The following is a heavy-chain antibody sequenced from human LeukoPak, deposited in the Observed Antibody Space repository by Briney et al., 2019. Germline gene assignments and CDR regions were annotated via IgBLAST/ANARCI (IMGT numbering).Heavy chain of an antibody. J-gene: IGHJ6*03. Sequence: PSETLSLTCIVSGGSISSTSYYWGWIRQPPGKGLEWIGSIYFSGNTYYNPSLKSRVTISVDTSKNQFSLKLSSVPAADTAVYYCARTYRNSAAYYYYYRDVWGKGTTVSVSS. CDR3: ARTYRNSAAYYYYYRDV. V-gene: IGHV4-39*07. CDR2: IYFSGNT. CDR1: GGSISSTSYY. D-gene: IGHD4-11*01.